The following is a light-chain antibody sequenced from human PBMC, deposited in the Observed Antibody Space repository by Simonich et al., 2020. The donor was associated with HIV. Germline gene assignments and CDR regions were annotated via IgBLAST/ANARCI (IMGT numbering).Light chain of an antibody. CDR3: QQYNNWPSPFT. V-gene: IGKV3-15*01. CDR2: GAS. CDR1: QSVSNN. Sequence: EIVLTQSPGTLSLSPGERATLSCRASQSVSNNLAWYQQKSGQAPRLLIYGASTRATGIPARLSGSGFGPEFTLTINSMQSEDFAVYYCQQYNNWPSPFTFGPGTKVDIK. J-gene: IGKJ3*01.